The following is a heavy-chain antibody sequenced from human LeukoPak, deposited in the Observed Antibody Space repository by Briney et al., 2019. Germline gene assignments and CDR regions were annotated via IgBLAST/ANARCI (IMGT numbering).Heavy chain of an antibody. CDR3: ARGYQLLQRGYYYGMDV. Sequence: ASVKVSCKASGYTFTSYAMNWVRQAPGQGLEWMGWINTNTGNPTYAQGFIGRFVFSLDTSVSTAYLQISSLKAEDTAVYYCARGYQLLQRGYYYGMDVWGQGTTVTVSS. D-gene: IGHD2-2*01. CDR2: INTNTGNP. J-gene: IGHJ6*02. CDR1: GYTFTSYA. V-gene: IGHV7-4-1*02.